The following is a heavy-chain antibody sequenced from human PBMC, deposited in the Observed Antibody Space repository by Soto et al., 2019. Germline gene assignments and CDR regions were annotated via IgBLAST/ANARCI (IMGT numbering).Heavy chain of an antibody. CDR1: GFTFSSSG. Sequence: PGAAVRISCAASGFTFSSSGVHRVRQAPGKGLEWVAVISYDGSNKHYADSVKGRFTISRDNSKNTLALQMNSLRAEDTAVYYCAKDTYYYDRSGYYTYDYWGQGTQVTVSS. D-gene: IGHD3-22*01. J-gene: IGHJ4*02. V-gene: IGHV3-30*18. CDR3: AKDTYYYDRSGYYTYDY. CDR2: ISYDGSNK.